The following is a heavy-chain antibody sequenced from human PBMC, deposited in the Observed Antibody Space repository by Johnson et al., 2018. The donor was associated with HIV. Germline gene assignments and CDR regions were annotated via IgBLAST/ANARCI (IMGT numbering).Heavy chain of an antibody. J-gene: IGHJ3*02. Sequence: QVQLMESGGGVVQPGRSLRLSCAASGFTFSSYGMHWVRQAPGKGLEWVAFIRYDGSNKYYADSVKGRFTISRDNSKNTLYLQMNSLRAEDTAVYYCAKILSSRYTVTTLADDAFDIWGQGTMVTVSS. CDR2: IRYDGSNK. D-gene: IGHD4-11*01. CDR1: GFTFSSYG. CDR3: AKILSSRYTVTTLADDAFDI. V-gene: IGHV3-30*02.